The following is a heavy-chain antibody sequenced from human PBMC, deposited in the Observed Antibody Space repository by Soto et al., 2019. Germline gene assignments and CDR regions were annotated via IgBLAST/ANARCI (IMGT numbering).Heavy chain of an antibody. Sequence: PSETLSLTCTVSGGSISSYYWSWIRQPPGKGLEWIGYIYYSGSTNYNPSLKSRVTISVDTSKSQFSLKLSSVTAADTAVYYCARVGYSSSWYFDYWGQGTLVTVSS. CDR1: GGSISSYY. CDR2: IYYSGST. J-gene: IGHJ4*02. CDR3: ARVGYSSSWYFDY. D-gene: IGHD6-13*01. V-gene: IGHV4-59*01.